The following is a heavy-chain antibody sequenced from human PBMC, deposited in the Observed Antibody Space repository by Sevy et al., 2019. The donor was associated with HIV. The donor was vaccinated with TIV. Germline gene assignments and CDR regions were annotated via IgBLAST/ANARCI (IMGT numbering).Heavy chain of an antibody. CDR2: IKQDGSEK. V-gene: IGHV3-7*01. CDR3: ARETRMKWELLCCFDY. D-gene: IGHD1-26*01. J-gene: IGHJ4*02. Sequence: GGCLRLSCAASGFTFSSYWMSWVRQAPGKGLEWVANIKQDGSEKYYVDSVKVRFTISRDNAKNSLYLQMNSLRAEDKAVYYCARETRMKWELLCCFDYWGQGTLVTV. CDR1: GFTFSSYW.